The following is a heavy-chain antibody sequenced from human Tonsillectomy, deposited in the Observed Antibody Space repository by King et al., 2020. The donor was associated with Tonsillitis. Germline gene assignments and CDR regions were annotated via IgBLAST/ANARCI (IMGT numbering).Heavy chain of an antibody. CDR3: ARERNDGFDI. V-gene: IGHV3-33*08. CDR1: GFTFSSYG. Sequence: VQLVESGGGVVQPGRSLRLSCAASGFTFSSYGMHWVRQAPGKGLEGVAVIWYDGSNKYYADSVKGRFTISRDNSKNTLYLQMNSLRAEDTAVYYCARERNDGFDIWGQGTMVTVSS. CDR2: IWYDGSNK. J-gene: IGHJ3*02.